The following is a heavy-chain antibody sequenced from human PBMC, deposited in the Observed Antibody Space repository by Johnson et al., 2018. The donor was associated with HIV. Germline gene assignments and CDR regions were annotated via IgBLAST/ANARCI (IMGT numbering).Heavy chain of an antibody. Sequence: VQLVESGGGVVQPGRSLRLSCAASGFTFSSYGMHWVRQAPGKALEWVAGIWYDGSNKYYADSVKGRFTISRDNSNNTLSPKMNSLRAEDTAVYYCARDRRVSREGYCSGGSCYPYIAYIDAFDIWGQGTMVTVSS. D-gene: IGHD2-15*01. CDR1: GFTFSSYG. V-gene: IGHV3-33*01. CDR3: ARDRRVSREGYCSGGSCYPYIAYIDAFDI. J-gene: IGHJ3*02. CDR2: IWYDGSNK.